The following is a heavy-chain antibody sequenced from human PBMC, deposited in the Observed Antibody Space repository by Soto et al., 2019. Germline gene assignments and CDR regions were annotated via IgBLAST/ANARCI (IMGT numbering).Heavy chain of an antibody. J-gene: IGHJ6*02. CDR3: AAPRDEYGSGVSWFTYGMDI. CDR1: GFTFSDFA. CDR2: LDGAGGST. V-gene: IGHV3-23*01. Sequence: SGFTFSDFAMTWVRHVPGRGLEWVASLDGAGGSTYYAESVRGRFSISRDNSQNTLFLQMKRLTVDDTAIYYCAAPRDEYGSGVSWFTYGMDIWGQGTTVTVSS. D-gene: IGHD3-10*01.